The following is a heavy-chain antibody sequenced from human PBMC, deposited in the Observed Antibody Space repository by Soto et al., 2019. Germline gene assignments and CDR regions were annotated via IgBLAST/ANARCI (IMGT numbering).Heavy chain of an antibody. CDR1: GFSLTDNAVG. J-gene: IGHJ4*02. D-gene: IGHD6-19*01. V-gene: IGHV2-5*02. CDR3: AHGRGWLFDF. CDR2: IYWDDDN. Sequence: QITLKESGPTLVKPTQTLTLTCTFSGFSLTDNAVGVGWFRQPPGKALEWLALIYWDDDNHYSPSLKSRLTFTTGTSTTQVVLRMTNLNPVDTATINGAHGRGWLFDFWGQGTVVTVSS.